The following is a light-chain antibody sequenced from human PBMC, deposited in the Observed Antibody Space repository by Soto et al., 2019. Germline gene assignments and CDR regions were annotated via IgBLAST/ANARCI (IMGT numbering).Light chain of an antibody. V-gene: IGLV1-44*01. CDR1: SSNIGSNT. Sequence: QSVLTQPPSASGTPGQRVTISCSGSSSNIGSNTVNWYQQLPGTAPKLLIYSNNQRPSGVPDRFSGSKSGTSASLAISGLQSEDEADYYCAAWDDSLNGYVFGNLTKLTV. J-gene: IGLJ1*01. CDR2: SNN. CDR3: AAWDDSLNGYV.